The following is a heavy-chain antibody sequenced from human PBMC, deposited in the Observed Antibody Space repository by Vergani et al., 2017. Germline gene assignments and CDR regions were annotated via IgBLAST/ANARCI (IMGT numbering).Heavy chain of an antibody. V-gene: IGHV4-61*02. CDR2: IYTSGST. J-gene: IGHJ6*02. CDR1: GGSISSGSYY. Sequence: QVQLQESGPGLVKPSQTLSLTCTVSGGSISSGSYYWSWIRQPAGKGLEWIGRIYTSGSTNYNPSLKSRVTMSVDTSKNQFSLKLSSVTAADTAVYYCARTGRQYCSSTSCYRLLPKYYYYYGMDVWGQGTTVTVSS. CDR3: ARTGRQYCSSTSCYRLLPKYYYYYGMDV. D-gene: IGHD2-2*01.